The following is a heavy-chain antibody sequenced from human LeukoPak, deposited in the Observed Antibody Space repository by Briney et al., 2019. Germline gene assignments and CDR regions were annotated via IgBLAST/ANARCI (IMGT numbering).Heavy chain of an antibody. V-gene: IGHV5-51*01. CDR1: GYSFTSYW. CDR3: ARADDSSSWLYYFDY. Sequence: GESLKISCKGSGYSFTSYWIGWVRQMPGKGLEWMGIIYPGDSDTRYSPSFQGQVTISADKSISTAYLQWSSLKASDTAMYYCARADDSSSWLYYFDYWGQGTLVTVSS. J-gene: IGHJ4*02. D-gene: IGHD6-13*01. CDR2: IYPGDSDT.